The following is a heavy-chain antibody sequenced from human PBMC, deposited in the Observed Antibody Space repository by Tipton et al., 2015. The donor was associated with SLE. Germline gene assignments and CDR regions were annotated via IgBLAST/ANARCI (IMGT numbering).Heavy chain of an antibody. V-gene: IGHV4-59*12. CDR2: IYYSGST. CDR3: ARVENTRYSNWFDP. CDR1: GGSISSYY. J-gene: IGHJ5*02. Sequence: TLSLTCTVSGGSISSYYWSWIRQPPGKGLEWIGYIYYSGSTYYNPSLKSRVTISVDTSKNQFSLKLSSVTAADTAVYYCARVENTRYSNWFDPWGRGTLVTVSS. D-gene: IGHD1-26*01.